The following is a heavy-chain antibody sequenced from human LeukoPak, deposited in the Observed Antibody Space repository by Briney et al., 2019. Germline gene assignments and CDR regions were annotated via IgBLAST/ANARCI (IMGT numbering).Heavy chain of an antibody. CDR1: GFTFSSYS. J-gene: IGHJ3*02. D-gene: IGHD2-15*01. V-gene: IGHV3-21*01. Sequence: GGSLRLSCAASGFTFSSYSMNWVRQAPGKGLEWVSSISSSSSYIYYADSVKGRFTISRDNAKNSLYLQMNSLRAEDTAVYYCARGGFVVAANRAFDIWGQGTMVTVSS. CDR3: ARGGFVVAANRAFDI. CDR2: ISSSSSYI.